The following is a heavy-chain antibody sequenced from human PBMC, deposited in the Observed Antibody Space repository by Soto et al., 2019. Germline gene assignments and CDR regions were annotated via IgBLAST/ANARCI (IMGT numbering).Heavy chain of an antibody. CDR1: GGSFSGYY. D-gene: IGHD3-9*01. CDR3: ARESHDILTGPPWVWYFDL. Sequence: QVQLQQWGAGPLRPLETLSLTCGVSGGSFSGYYWAWIRQSPGKGLEWIGEINDRGSINYNPSLKIRVSISVDTSKNIYSLNLRSVTAGDTAVYYCARESHDILTGPPWVWYFDLWGRGTLVTVSS. V-gene: IGHV4-34*01. J-gene: IGHJ2*01. CDR2: INDRGSI.